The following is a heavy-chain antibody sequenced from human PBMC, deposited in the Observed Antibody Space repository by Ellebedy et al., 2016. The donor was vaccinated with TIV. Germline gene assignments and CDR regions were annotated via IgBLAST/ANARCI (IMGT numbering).Heavy chain of an antibody. CDR2: INSDGSST. CDR3: AKELVRGVITTYYYYGMDV. V-gene: IGHV3-74*01. J-gene: IGHJ6*02. CDR1: NFTFSVYW. Sequence: PGGSLRLSCAASNFTFSVYWMHWVRQVPGKGLVWVSRINSDGSSTSYSDSVKGRFTISRDNAKNTLYLQMNSLRAEDTAVYYCAKELVRGVITTYYYYGMDVWGQGTTVTVSS. D-gene: IGHD3-10*01.